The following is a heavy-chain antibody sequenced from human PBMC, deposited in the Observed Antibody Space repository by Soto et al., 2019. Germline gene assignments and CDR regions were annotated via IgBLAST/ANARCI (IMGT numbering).Heavy chain of an antibody. D-gene: IGHD2-2*01. CDR1: GGTFGSYA. CDR3: ARSQGSSTSLEIYYYYYYGMDV. Sequence: QVQLVQSGAEVKKPGSSVKVSCKASGGTFGSYAISWVRQASGQGPEWMGGIIPITGTANYAQKFQGRVTITADESTSTASTQLSSLRSEDTAVYYCARSQGSSTSLEIYYYYYYGMDVWGQGTTVTVSS. J-gene: IGHJ6*02. V-gene: IGHV1-69*01. CDR2: IIPITGTA.